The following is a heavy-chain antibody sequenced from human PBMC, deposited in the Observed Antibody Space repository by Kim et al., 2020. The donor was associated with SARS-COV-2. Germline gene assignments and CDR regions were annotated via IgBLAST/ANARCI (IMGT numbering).Heavy chain of an antibody. CDR2: ISSSGSTI. CDR1: GFTFSSYE. D-gene: IGHD6-6*01. V-gene: IGHV3-48*03. CDR3: ASAQLGGLYYYYDYGMDV. Sequence: GGSLRLSCAASGFTFSSYEMNWVRQAPGKGLEWVSYISSSGSTIYYADSVKGRFTISRDNAKNSLYLQMNSLRAEDTAVYYCASAQLGGLYYYYDYGMDVWGQRTTGTVSS. J-gene: IGHJ6*02.